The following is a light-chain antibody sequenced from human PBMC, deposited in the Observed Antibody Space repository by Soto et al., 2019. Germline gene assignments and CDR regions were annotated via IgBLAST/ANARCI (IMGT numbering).Light chain of an antibody. Sequence: QAVVTQEPSFSVSPGETVTLTCGLTSGSVSTSYYPSWYQQTPGQAPRTLIYRTNIRSSGVPDRFSGSIVGNKAAPTITGAQADDECDYYCVLYMGSVMVFGGGTKLTVL. CDR2: RTN. CDR3: VLYMGSVMV. J-gene: IGLJ2*01. CDR1: SGSVSTSYY. V-gene: IGLV8-61*01.